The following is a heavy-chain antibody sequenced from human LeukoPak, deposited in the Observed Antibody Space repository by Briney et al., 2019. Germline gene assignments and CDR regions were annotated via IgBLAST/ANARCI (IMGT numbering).Heavy chain of an antibody. J-gene: IGHJ4*02. CDR2: INSDGSST. V-gene: IGHV3-74*01. Sequence: GGSLRLSCAASGFTFSSYWMHWVRQAPGKGLVWVSRINSDGSSTSYADSVKGRFTISRDNAKNTLYLQMNSLRAEDTAVYYCARLPTVTRNFDYWGQGTLVTVSS. CDR3: ARLPTVTRNFDY. CDR1: GFTFSSYW. D-gene: IGHD4-17*01.